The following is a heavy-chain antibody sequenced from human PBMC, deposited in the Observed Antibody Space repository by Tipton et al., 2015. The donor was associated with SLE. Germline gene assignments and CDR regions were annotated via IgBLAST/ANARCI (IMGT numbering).Heavy chain of an antibody. CDR3: ARLSASIGY. J-gene: IGHJ4*02. CDR2: IYFTGST. CDR1: GASFSGYY. D-gene: IGHD2/OR15-2a*01. V-gene: IGHV4-39*07. Sequence: TLSLTCTVSGASFSGYYWGWIRQPPGKGLEWIGSIYFTGSTYNSPSLKSRVTISVDTSKNHFSLNLTSVTAADTALYYCARLSASIGYWGQGALVTVSS.